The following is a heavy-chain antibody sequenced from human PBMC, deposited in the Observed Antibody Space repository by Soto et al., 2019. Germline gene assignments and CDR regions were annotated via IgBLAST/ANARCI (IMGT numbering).Heavy chain of an antibody. J-gene: IGHJ3*02. CDR3: ARDKGAWIAAAGNDAFDI. V-gene: IGHV1-69*08. Sequence: QVQLVQSGAEVKKPGSSVKVSCKASGGTSSSHTISWVRQAPGQGLEWMGRIIPILGIVNYAQKFQGRVTITADKSTSTAYMERSSLRSEDTAVYYCARDKGAWIAAAGNDAFDIWGQGTMVTVSS. CDR1: GGTSSSHT. D-gene: IGHD6-13*01. CDR2: IIPILGIV.